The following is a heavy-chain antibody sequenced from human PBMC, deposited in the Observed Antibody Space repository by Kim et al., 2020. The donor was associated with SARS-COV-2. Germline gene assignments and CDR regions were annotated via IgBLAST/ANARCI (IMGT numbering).Heavy chain of an antibody. CDR2: INHSGST. CDR3: ARGRRGRYYYYYGMDV. V-gene: IGHV4-34*01. J-gene: IGHJ6*02. Sequence: SETLSLTCAVYGGSFSGYYWSWIRQPPGKGLEWIGEINHSGSTNYNPSLKSRVTISVDTSKNQFSLKLSSVTAADTAVYYCARGRRGRYYYYYGMDVWGQGTTVTVSS. CDR1: GGSFSGYY.